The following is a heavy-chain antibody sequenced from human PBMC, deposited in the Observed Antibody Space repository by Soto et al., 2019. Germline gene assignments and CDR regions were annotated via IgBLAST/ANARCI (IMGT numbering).Heavy chain of an antibody. J-gene: IGHJ4*02. CDR3: ARWEGGLVPSAVFDY. CDR1: GFPFSDYY. V-gene: IGHV3-11*05. Sequence: QVQLVDSGGGLVKPGGSLRLSCAASGFPFSDYYMSWVRQAPGKGLEWVSYISTISSYTNYADSVKGRFTISRDNAKKSLYLQMNSLRADDTAVYYCARWEGGLVPSAVFDYWGQGTLVTVSS. CDR2: ISTISSYT. D-gene: IGHD3-16*01.